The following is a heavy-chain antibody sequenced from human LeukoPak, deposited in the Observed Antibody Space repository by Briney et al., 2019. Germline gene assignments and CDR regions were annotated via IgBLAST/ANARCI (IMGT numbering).Heavy chain of an antibody. CDR1: GGSPSSDH. V-gene: IGHV4-59*01. D-gene: IGHD6-13*01. Sequence: PSETLSLTCTVSGGSPSSDHWSWIRQPPEKGLEWIGCISYRGSTNYNPSLKSRVTISVDTSKNQFSLKLSSVTAADTAVYYCARDQRYSSSFDSSGYYYYYGMDVWGQGTTVTVSS. CDR2: ISYRGST. J-gene: IGHJ6*02. CDR3: ARDQRYSSSFDSSGYYYYYGMDV.